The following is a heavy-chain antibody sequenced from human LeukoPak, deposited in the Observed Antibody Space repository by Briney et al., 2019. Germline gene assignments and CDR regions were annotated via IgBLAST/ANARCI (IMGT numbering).Heavy chain of an antibody. Sequence: SETLSLTCAVSGGSISSGGYWSWVRQPPGKGLEWIGQIYYSGSTNYNPSLESRVIMSLDKSRNQLSLRLNSVTAADTAVYYCARHGSYSLGFWGQGALVPVSS. CDR1: GGSISSGGY. V-gene: IGHV4-4*02. CDR3: ARHGSYSLGF. D-gene: IGHD4-23*01. CDR2: IYYSGST. J-gene: IGHJ4*02.